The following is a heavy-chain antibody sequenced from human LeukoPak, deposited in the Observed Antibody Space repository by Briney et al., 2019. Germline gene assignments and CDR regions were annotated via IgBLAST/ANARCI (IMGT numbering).Heavy chain of an antibody. D-gene: IGHD3-3*01. Sequence: GGSLRLSCAASGFTFDDYAMHWVRQAPGKGLEWVSLISGDGGSTYYADSVKGRFTISRDNSKNSLYLQMNSLRTEDTALYYFAKEVTYYDFWSGYHPYYFDYWGQGTLVTVSS. J-gene: IGHJ4*02. CDR2: ISGDGGST. V-gene: IGHV3-43*02. CDR1: GFTFDDYA. CDR3: AKEVTYYDFWSGYHPYYFDY.